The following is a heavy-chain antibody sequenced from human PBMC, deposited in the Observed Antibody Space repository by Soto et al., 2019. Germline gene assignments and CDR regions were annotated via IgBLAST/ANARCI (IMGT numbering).Heavy chain of an antibody. CDR2: IKSDGSST. CDR1: GFTFGTSW. D-gene: IGHD1-1*01. J-gene: IGHJ4*02. Sequence: EVQLVESGGGLVQPGGSLRLSCAASGFTFGTSWMHWVRQAPGKGLVWVSRIKSDGSSTTYADSVKGRFTISRDNAKNTLYLQMNSLRAEDTAVYYCVRGYSDTDFDNWGQGTLVTVSS. V-gene: IGHV3-74*01. CDR3: VRGYSDTDFDN.